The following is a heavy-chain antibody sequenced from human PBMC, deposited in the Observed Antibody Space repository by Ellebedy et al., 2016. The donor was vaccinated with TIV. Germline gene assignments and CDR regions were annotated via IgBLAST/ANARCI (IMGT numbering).Heavy chain of an antibody. D-gene: IGHD4-17*01. Sequence: GESLKISXAASGFTFSSYDMHWVRQATGKGLEWVSAIGTAGDTYYPGSVKGRFTISRENAKNSLYLQMNSLRAGDTAVYYCATSGKRSDDYGDELAVDYWGQGTLVTVSS. CDR3: ATSGKRSDDYGDELAVDY. J-gene: IGHJ4*02. CDR2: IGTAGDT. V-gene: IGHV3-13*01. CDR1: GFTFSSYD.